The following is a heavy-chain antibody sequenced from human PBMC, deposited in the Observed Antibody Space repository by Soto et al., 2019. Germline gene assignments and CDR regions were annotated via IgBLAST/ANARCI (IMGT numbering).Heavy chain of an antibody. CDR2: ISSSSSYI. CDR3: ARGPTSGTYVY. Sequence: GGSLRLSCAASGFTFSSYTMNWVRQAPGKGLEWVSSISSSSSYIHYADSVKGRFTISRDNAKNSLYLHMNSLRVEDTAVYYCARGPTSGTYVYWGQGTLVTVSS. J-gene: IGHJ4*02. V-gene: IGHV3-21*06. CDR1: GFTFSSYT. D-gene: IGHD1-26*01.